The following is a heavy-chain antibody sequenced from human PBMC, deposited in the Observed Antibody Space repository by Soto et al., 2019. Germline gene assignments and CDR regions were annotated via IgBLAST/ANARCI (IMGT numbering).Heavy chain of an antibody. CDR3: ARDKGGYSGYETNYYYYYGMDV. J-gene: IGHJ6*02. CDR2: IYSGGST. CDR1: GFTVSSNY. D-gene: IGHD5-12*01. V-gene: IGHV3-53*02. Sequence: EVQLVETGGGLIQPGGSLRLSCAASGFTVSSNYMSWVRQASGKGLEWVSVIYSGGSTYYADSVKGRFTISRDNSKNTLYLQMNSLRAEDTAVYYCARDKGGYSGYETNYYYYYGMDVWGQGTTVTVSS.